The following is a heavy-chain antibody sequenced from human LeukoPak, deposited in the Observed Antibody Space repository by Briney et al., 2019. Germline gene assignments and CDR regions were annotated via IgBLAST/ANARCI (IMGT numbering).Heavy chain of an antibody. Sequence: ASVKVSCKASGFTFTSSAMQWVRQARGQRLEWIGWSVVGSGNTNYAQKFQERVTITRDMSTSTAYMELSSLRSEDTAVYYCARDGDGDYYDSSGYDYWGQGTLVTVSS. CDR2: SVVGSGNT. CDR1: GFTFTSSA. V-gene: IGHV1-58*02. J-gene: IGHJ4*02. CDR3: ARDGDGDYYDSSGYDY. D-gene: IGHD3-22*01.